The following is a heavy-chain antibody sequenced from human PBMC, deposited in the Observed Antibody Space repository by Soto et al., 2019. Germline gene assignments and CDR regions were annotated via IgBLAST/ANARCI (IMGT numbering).Heavy chain of an antibody. CDR1: GVTFSSYA. CDR2: IIPIFGTA. CDR3: ASGNSSGYYFEYYFDY. V-gene: IGHV1-69*13. Sequence: AASVKVSCKAAGVTFSSYAISWVRQAPGQGLEWMGGIIPIFGTANYAQKFQGRVTITADESTSTAYMELSSLISEDTAVYYCASGNSSGYYFEYYFDYWGQGTLVTVSS. J-gene: IGHJ4*02. D-gene: IGHD3-22*01.